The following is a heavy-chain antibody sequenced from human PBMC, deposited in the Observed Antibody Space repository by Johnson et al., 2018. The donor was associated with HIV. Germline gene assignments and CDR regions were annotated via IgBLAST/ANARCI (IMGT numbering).Heavy chain of an antibody. V-gene: IGHV3-74*03. CDR3: AKVDCGGDRCAGYDPFNL. CDR1: GFAFKTYW. CDR2: IYNDGSRT. J-gene: IGHJ3*01. D-gene: IGHD2-21*01. Sequence: VQLVESGGGLVQPGGSLRLSCAASGFAFKTYWMVWVRQAPGKVLVWVARIYNDGSRTTYADSVKGRFTISRDNAKNTVDLQMDSLRVEDTAVYYCAKVDCGGDRCAGYDPFNLWGQGTLVTVSS.